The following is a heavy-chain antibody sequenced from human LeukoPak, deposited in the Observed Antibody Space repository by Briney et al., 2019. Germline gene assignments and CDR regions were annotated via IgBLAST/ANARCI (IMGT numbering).Heavy chain of an antibody. CDR3: ARDNYYDSSGYYYYYYGMDV. J-gene: IGHJ6*02. Sequence: GGSLRLSCAASGFTFSSYAIHWVRQAPGKGLEWVAVISYDGSNKYYADSVKGRFTISRDNSKNTLYLQMNSLRAEDTAVYYCARDNYYDSSGYYYYYYGMDVWGQGTTVTVSS. CDR1: GFTFSSYA. V-gene: IGHV3-30-3*01. CDR2: ISYDGSNK. D-gene: IGHD3-22*01.